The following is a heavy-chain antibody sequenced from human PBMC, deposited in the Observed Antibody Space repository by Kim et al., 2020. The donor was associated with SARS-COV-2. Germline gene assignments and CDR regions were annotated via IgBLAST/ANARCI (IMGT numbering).Heavy chain of an antibody. CDR1: GFTFTRSS. D-gene: IGHD1-26*01. CDR3: WADRGGRATSDFGY. J-gene: IGHJ4*01. V-gene: IGHV1-58*02. CDR2: IFLAMVNP. Sequence: SVKVSCKASGFTFTRSSMQWVRQALGQRLEWIGWIFLAMVNPTYAQKFQERVTITRTISTSTAYMDLSRLRSEDRAGYYCWADRGGRATSDFGYWGHGT.